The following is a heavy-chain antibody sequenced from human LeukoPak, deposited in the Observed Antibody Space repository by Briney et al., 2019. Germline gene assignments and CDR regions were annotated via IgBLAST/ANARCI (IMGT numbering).Heavy chain of an antibody. CDR1: GYTFTSYG. D-gene: IGHD3-22*01. J-gene: IGHJ3*02. V-gene: IGHV1-18*01. CDR3: ARDEHYDSSGYSDAFDI. CDR2: ISAYNGNT. Sequence: ASVKVSCKASGYTFTSYGISWVRQAPGQGLEWMGWISAYNGNTNYAQKPQGRVTMTTDTSTSTAYMELRSLRSDDTAVYYCARDEHYDSSGYSDAFDIWGQGTMVTVSS.